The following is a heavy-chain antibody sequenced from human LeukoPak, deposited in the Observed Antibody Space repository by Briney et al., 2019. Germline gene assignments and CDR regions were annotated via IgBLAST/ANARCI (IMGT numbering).Heavy chain of an antibody. CDR2: ISYDGSNK. CDR3: AKDSYGMDV. Sequence: PGRSLRLSCAASGFTFSSYGMHWVRQAPGKGLEWVAVISYDGSNKYYADSVKGRFTISRDNSKNTLYLQMNSLRAEDTAVYYCAKDSYGMDVWGQGTTVTVSS. V-gene: IGHV3-30*18. CDR1: GFTFSSYG. J-gene: IGHJ6*02.